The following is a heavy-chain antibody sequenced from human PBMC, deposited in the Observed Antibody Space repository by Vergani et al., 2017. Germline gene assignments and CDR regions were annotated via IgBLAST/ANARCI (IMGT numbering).Heavy chain of an antibody. CDR3: AKDRHERVVVVPAAILSAFDI. CDR2: IWYDGSNK. CDR1: GFTFSSYG. V-gene: IGHV3-33*06. D-gene: IGHD2-2*02. J-gene: IGHJ3*02. Sequence: QVQLVESGGGVVQPGRSLRLSCAASGFTFSSYGMHWVRQAPGKGLEWVAVIWYDGSNKYYADSVKGRFTISRDNSKNTLYLQMNSLRAEDTAVYYCAKDRHERVVVVPAAILSAFDIWGQGTMVTVSS.